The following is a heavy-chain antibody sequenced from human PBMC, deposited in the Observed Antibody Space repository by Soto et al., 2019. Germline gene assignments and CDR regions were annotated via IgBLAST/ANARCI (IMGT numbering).Heavy chain of an antibody. J-gene: IGHJ4*02. CDR1: GFIFNDAW. CDR2: IRSESDGGTT. Sequence: EVQLVESGGGLVKPGGSLRLSCAASGFIFNDAWMNWVRQAPGKGLEWVGRIRSESDGGTTDYAAPVKDRFIISREDSKNMVYLQIDSLKTEDTAVYFCTTGWSSNDYWGQGTLVTVSS. D-gene: IGHD6-13*01. V-gene: IGHV3-15*01. CDR3: TTGWSSNDY.